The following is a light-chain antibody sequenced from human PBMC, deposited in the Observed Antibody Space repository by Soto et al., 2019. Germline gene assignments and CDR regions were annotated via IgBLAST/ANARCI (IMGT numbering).Light chain of an antibody. CDR1: QGITSS. J-gene: IGKJ5*01. Sequence: DIQLTQSPSSLSAPVADRFTITSRASQGITSSLAWYQQKPGKAPKLLIYAASTLERGVPSSFSGSGSGTEFTLTISSLQPEDFATYYCQQLNSYPITFGQGTRLEIK. V-gene: IGKV1-9*01. CDR3: QQLNSYPIT. CDR2: AAS.